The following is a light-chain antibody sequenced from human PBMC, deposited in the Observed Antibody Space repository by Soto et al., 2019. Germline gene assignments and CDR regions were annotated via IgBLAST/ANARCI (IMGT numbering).Light chain of an antibody. CDR1: QSVLYSSDNKNY. CDR2: WAS. CDR3: QQYYTTRT. V-gene: IGKV4-1*01. J-gene: IGKJ1*01. Sequence: DIVMTQSPDSLAVFLGERATINCKSSQSVLYSSDNKNYLAWYQQKPGQPPKLLIYWASTRGVGVPDRFSGSGSGTDFTLTISNLQAEDVAVYYCQQYYTTRTFGQGTKVEIE.